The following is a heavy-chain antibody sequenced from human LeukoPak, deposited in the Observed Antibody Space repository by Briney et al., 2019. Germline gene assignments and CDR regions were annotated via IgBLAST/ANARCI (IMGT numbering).Heavy chain of an antibody. D-gene: IGHD3-10*01. CDR2: IYYSGST. J-gene: IGHJ5*02. CDR1: GGSISSSNYY. Sequence: MPSETLSLTCTVSGGSISSSNYYWGWIRQPPGKGLEWIGSIYYSGSTYYSPSLKSRVTISVDTSKNQFSLKLSSVTAADTAVYYCARGGYYGSGNDFRFDPWGQGTLVTVSS. CDR3: ARGGYYGSGNDFRFDP. V-gene: IGHV4-39*07.